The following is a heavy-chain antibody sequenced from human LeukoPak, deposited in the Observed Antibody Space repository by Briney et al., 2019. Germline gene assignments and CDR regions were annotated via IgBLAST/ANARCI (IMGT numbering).Heavy chain of an antibody. Sequence: GGSLRLSCVASGFFFNNYEMNWVRQTPGKGLEWVSYISSSAGTIHYADSVRGRFIISRDNAKNSLYLQINTLRVDDTGVYYCSRLYYGDPWGQGTLVTVSS. CDR2: ISSSAGTI. CDR3: SRLYYGDP. J-gene: IGHJ5*02. D-gene: IGHD3-10*01. V-gene: IGHV3-48*03. CDR1: GFFFNNYE.